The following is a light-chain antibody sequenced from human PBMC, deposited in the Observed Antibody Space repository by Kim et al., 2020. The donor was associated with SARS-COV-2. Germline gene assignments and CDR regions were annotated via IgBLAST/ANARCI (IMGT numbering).Light chain of an antibody. V-gene: IGLV1-44*01. J-gene: IGLJ3*02. CDR3: ATWDDSLNGWV. Sequence: QSVLTQPPSASGTPGQRVTISCSGSSSNIGSNTVSWYQQFPATAPKLLIYTNNQRPSGVPDRFSGSKSGTSASLAISGLQSADEADYYCATWDDSLNGWVFGGGTQLTVL. CDR2: TNN. CDR1: SSNIGSNT.